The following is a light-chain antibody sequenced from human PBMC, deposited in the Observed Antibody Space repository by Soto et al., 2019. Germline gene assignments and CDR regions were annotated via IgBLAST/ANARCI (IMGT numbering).Light chain of an antibody. CDR2: WAS. Sequence: DIVMTQSPDSLAVSLGERATINCKSSQTLLYRSNNRNYLAWYQQKPGQPPKLLIYWASTRESGVPDRFSGSGSGTDFTLTISSLQAEDGAVYFCQQYYSPPLTFGGGTKVEIK. J-gene: IGKJ4*01. CDR1: QTLLYRSNNRNY. CDR3: QQYYSPPLT. V-gene: IGKV4-1*01.